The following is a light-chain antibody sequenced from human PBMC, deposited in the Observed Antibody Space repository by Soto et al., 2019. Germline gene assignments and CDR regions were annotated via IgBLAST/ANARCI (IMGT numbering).Light chain of an antibody. J-gene: IGKJ1*01. CDR1: QNIDKY. V-gene: IGKV1-39*01. CDR3: QQSYSTPWT. Sequence: MPQSPATLSVSLGDRVTITCRASQNIDKYLAWYQQEPGKVPKLLIFKASTLESGVPSRFSGSGSGTDFTLTISSLQPEDFATYYCQQSYSTPWTFGQGTKVDIK. CDR2: KAS.